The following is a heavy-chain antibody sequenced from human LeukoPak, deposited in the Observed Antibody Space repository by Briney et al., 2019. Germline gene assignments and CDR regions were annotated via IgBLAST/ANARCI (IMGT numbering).Heavy chain of an antibody. CDR1: GGSISSGGYS. Sequence: SQTLSLTCAVSGGSISSGGYSWSWIRQPPGKGLEWIGCIYHSGSTYYNPSLKSRVTISVDRSKNQFSLKLSSVTAADTAVYYCARAPYYYDSSVHLRQYYFDYWGQGTLVTVSS. D-gene: IGHD3-22*01. V-gene: IGHV4-30-2*01. J-gene: IGHJ4*02. CDR2: IYHSGST. CDR3: ARAPYYYDSSVHLRQYYFDY.